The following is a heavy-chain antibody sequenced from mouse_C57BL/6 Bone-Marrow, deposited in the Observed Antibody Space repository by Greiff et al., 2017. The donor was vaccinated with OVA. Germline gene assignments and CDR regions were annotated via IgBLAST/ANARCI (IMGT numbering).Heavy chain of an antibody. Sequence: VQLQQPGAELVRPGSSVKLSCKASGHTFTSYWMDWVKQRPGQGLEWIGNIYPSDSETHYNQKFKDKATLTVDKSSSTAYMQLSSLTSEDSAVYYCARWDYYGSRFAYWGQGTLVTVSA. J-gene: IGHJ3*01. CDR3: ARWDYYGSRFAY. CDR1: GHTFTSYW. CDR2: IYPSDSET. V-gene: IGHV1-61*01. D-gene: IGHD1-1*01.